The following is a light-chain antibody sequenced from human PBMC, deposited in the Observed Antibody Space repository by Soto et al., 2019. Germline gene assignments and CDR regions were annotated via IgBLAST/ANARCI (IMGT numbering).Light chain of an antibody. CDR1: SSDVGGYNY. J-gene: IGLJ1*01. Sequence: QSALTQPRSVSGSPGQSVTISCTGTSSDVGGYNYVSWYQQHAGKAPKLMIYDVTKRPSGVPNRFSGSKSGNTASLPISGLQAEEDADYYCCSYAGSYTFVFGTGTKLTVL. CDR2: DVT. V-gene: IGLV2-11*01. CDR3: CSYAGSYTFV.